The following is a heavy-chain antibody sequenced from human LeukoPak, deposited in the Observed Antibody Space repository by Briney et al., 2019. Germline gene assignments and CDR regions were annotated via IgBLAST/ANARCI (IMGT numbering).Heavy chain of an antibody. V-gene: IGHV4-59*01. Sequence: PSETLSFTCTVSGGSISSYYWSWIRQPPGKGLEWIGYIYYSGSTNYNPSLKSRVTISVDTSKNQFSLKLNSLTTADTAVYYCTRGAGWLIDYWGQGILVTVSS. J-gene: IGHJ4*02. CDR2: IYYSGST. CDR1: GGSISSYY. CDR3: TRGAGWLIDY. D-gene: IGHD3-16*01.